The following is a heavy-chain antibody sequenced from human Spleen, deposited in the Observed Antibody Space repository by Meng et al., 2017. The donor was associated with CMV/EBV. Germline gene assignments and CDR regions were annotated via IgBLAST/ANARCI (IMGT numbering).Heavy chain of an antibody. V-gene: IGHV5-51*01. D-gene: IGHD6-13*01. J-gene: IGHJ6*02. CDR1: AFSFDDYA. CDR3: ARHQAAAQVYYYYYGMDV. Sequence: GESLKISCEASAFSFDDYAMHWVRQVPGKGLEWMGIIYPGDSDTRYSPSFQGQVTISADKSISTAYLQWSSLKASDTAMYYCARHQAAAQVYYYYYGMDVWGQGTTVTVSS. CDR2: IYPGDSDT.